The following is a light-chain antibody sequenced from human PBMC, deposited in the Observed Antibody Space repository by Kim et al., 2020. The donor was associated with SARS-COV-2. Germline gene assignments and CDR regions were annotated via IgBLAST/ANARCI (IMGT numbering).Light chain of an antibody. CDR1: SSDVGGYNY. CDR2: DVS. CDR3: SSYTSSSTLEV. Sequence: SITIYCTGNSSDVGGYNYVAWYQQHPGKAPKLMIYDVSNGPSGVSNRFSGSKSGNTASRTISGLQAEDEADDYCSSYTSSSTLEVFGGGTQLTVL. V-gene: IGLV2-14*03. J-gene: IGLJ3*02.